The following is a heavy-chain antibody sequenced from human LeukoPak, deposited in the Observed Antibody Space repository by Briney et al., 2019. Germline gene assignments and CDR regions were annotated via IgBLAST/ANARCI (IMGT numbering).Heavy chain of an antibody. D-gene: IGHD1-14*01. CDR3: ARSSGRSPNREYMDV. CDR2: INPSGGST. Sequence: ASVKVSCKASGYTFTIHWARQAPGQGLEWMGIINPSGGSTSYAQKFQGRVTMTRDTSTSTVYMELSSLRSEDTAVYYCARSSGRSPNREYMDVWGKGTTVTVSS. V-gene: IGHV1-46*01. J-gene: IGHJ6*03. CDR1: GYTFT.